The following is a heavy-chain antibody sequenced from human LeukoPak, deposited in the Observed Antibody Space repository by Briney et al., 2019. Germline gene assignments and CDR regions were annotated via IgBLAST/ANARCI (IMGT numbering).Heavy chain of an antibody. CDR3: ASYRGYSYGSPLDY. V-gene: IGHV3-23*01. D-gene: IGHD5-18*01. CDR2: ISGSGDST. J-gene: IGHJ4*02. CDR1: GFTFSSYT. Sequence: PGGSLRLSCAASGFTFSSYTMIWVRQAPGKGLEWVSAISGSGDSTSYADSVKGRFTISRDTSKNTLYLQMNSLRAEDTAVYYCASYRGYSYGSPLDYWGQGTLVTVSS.